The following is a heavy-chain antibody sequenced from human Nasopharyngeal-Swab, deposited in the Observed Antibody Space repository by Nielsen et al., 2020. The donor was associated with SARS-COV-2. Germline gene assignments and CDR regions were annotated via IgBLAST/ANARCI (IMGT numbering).Heavy chain of an antibody. CDR2: IKQDGSEK. Sequence: GESLKISCAASGFTFSSYWMSWVLQAPGKGLEWVANIKQDGSEKYYVDSVKGRFTISRDNAKNSLHLQMNSLRAEDTAVYYCARVGVVIAHYYYYGTDVWGQGTTVTVSS. CDR1: GFTFSSYW. V-gene: IGHV3-7*01. J-gene: IGHJ6*02. D-gene: IGHD2-21*01. CDR3: ARVGVVIAHYYYYGTDV.